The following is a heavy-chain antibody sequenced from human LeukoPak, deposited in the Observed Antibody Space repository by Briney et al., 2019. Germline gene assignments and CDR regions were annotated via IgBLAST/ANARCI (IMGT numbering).Heavy chain of an antibody. J-gene: IGHJ4*02. V-gene: IGHV4-4*02. CDR3: AREGGPYRPLDY. CDR2: VNLQGST. Sequence: SGTLSLTRGVSVGSITNTIYWTWVRQPPGKGLEWIGEVNLQGSTNYNPSLMGRVAISVDTSKNHISLQLTSVTAADTAVYYCAREGGPYRPLDYSGQGTLVTVSS. CDR1: VGSITNTIY.